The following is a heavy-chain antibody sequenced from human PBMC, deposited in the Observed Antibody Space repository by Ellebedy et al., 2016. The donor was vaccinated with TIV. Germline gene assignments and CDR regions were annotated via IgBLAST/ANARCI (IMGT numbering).Heavy chain of an antibody. Sequence: MPSETLSLTCTVSGGSISSGGYYWSWIRQHPGKGLKWIGYIYFTGSTYYNPSLKSRVTISLDTSNSQFSLKLSSVPAADTAVYYCARDRGDSNWNYYYYAMDVWGQGTTVTISS. V-gene: IGHV4-31*03. J-gene: IGHJ6*02. D-gene: IGHD4-11*01. CDR2: IYFTGST. CDR1: GGSISSGGYY. CDR3: ARDRGDSNWNYYYYAMDV.